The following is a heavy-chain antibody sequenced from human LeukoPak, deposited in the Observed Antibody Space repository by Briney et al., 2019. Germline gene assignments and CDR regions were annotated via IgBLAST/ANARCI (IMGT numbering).Heavy chain of an antibody. D-gene: IGHD3-3*01. J-gene: IGHJ6*03. CDR1: GFTFGDYA. Sequence: GWSLRLSCTTSGFTFGDYAMSWVRQAPGKGLEWVGFIRSKLYGGTTEYAASVKGRFTISRDDPKSIAYLQMNSLKIEDTAVYFCTRDGLEWLRPYYYYYMDVWGKGTTVTVSS. CDR3: TRDGLEWLRPYYYYYMDV. V-gene: IGHV3-49*04. CDR2: IRSKLYGGTT.